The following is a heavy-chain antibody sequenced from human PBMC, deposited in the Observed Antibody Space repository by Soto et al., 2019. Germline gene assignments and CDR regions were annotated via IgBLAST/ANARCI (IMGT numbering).Heavy chain of an antibody. Sequence: XVSLRLSCAASGFTFSNYDINWVRQAPGKGLEWVSYISTSGGTIYYADSVKGRFTISRDNAKNSLYLQMNSLSGEDSAVYYCAREGSVSSSDYYAYYYGMDVWGQGTTVTVSS. V-gene: IGHV3-48*03. D-gene: IGHD3-10*01. CDR3: AREGSVSSSDYYAYYYGMDV. CDR1: GFTFSNYD. J-gene: IGHJ6*02. CDR2: ISTSGGTI.